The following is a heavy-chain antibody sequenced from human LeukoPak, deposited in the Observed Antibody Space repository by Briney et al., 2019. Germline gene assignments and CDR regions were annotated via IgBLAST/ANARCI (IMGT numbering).Heavy chain of an antibody. J-gene: IGHJ4*02. V-gene: IGHV3-7*01. CDR3: ARRGGSSSRRSPIDY. CDR2: IKQDGSQR. CDR1: GLTFSGYW. Sequence: GGSLRLSCTASGLTFSGYWMTWVHQAPGKGPEWVANIKQDGSQRYYVDSVRGRFTISRDNAKNSLFLQMNGLRAEDTAVYYCARRGGSSSRRSPIDYWGQGTLVTVSS. D-gene: IGHD6-6*01.